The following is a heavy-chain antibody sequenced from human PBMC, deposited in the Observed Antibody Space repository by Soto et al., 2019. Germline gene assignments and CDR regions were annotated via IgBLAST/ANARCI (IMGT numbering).Heavy chain of an antibody. CDR1: GFTFSNYA. D-gene: IGHD4-4*01. CDR3: AKHRGYSNYAFDY. CDR2: ISISGGSI. V-gene: IGHV3-23*01. J-gene: IGHJ4*02. Sequence: PGGSLRLSCAASGFTFSNYAMSWVRQAPGKGLEWVSSISISGGSIYYADSVKGRFTISRDNSKNTLYLQMNSLRAEDTALYYCAKHRGYSNYAFDYWGQGTLVTVPS.